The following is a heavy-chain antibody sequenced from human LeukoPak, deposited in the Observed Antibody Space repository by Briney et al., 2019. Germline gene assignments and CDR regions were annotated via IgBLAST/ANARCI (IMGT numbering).Heavy chain of an antibody. V-gene: IGHV4-39*07. CDR1: GGSISSSSYY. Sequence: PSETLSLTCTVSGGSISSSSYYWGWIRQPPGKGLEWIGSIYYSGSTYYNPSLKSRVTISVDTSKNQFSLKLSSVTAADTAVYYCARYGLIGYCSGGSCYYPGPTGDDAFDIWGQGTMVTVSS. CDR2: IYYSGST. J-gene: IGHJ3*02. D-gene: IGHD2-15*01. CDR3: ARYGLIGYCSGGSCYYPGPTGDDAFDI.